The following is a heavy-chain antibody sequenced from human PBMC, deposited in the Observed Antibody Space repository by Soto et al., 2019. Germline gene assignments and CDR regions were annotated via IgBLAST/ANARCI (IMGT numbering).Heavy chain of an antibody. J-gene: IGHJ4*02. CDR2: IYYSGST. Sequence: SETLSLTCTVSGGSISSYYWSWIRQPPGKGLEWIGYIYYSGSTSYNPSLKSRVTISVDTSKNQFSLKVRSVTAADTAVYYCSRHGRFGSSFYYFDYWGQGTPVTVSS. D-gene: IGHD3-10*01. CDR1: GGSISSYY. CDR3: SRHGRFGSSFYYFDY. V-gene: IGHV4-59*01.